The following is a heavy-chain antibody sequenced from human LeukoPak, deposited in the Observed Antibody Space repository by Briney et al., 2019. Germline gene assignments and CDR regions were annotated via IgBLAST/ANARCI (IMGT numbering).Heavy chain of an antibody. V-gene: IGHV1-69*01. D-gene: IGHD3-22*01. CDR1: GGTFSSYA. CDR3: ARVGTYYYDSSGYYTRRAFDY. CDR2: IIPIFGTA. J-gene: IGHJ4*02. Sequence: SVKVSCKASGGTFSSYAISWVRQAPGQGLEWMRGIIPIFGTANYAQKFQGRVTITADESTSTAYMELSSLRSEDTAVYYCARVGTYYYDSSGYYTRRAFDYWGQGTLVTVSS.